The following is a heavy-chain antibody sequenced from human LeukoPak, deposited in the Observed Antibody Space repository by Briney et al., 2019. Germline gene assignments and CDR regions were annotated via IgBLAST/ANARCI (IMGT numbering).Heavy chain of an antibody. CDR2: IYTSGST. CDR3: ARDGSSIFNWFDP. V-gene: IGHV4-61*02. Sequence: PSETLSLTCTVSGDSISSGDYYWSWIRQPAGKGLEWIGRIYTSGSTNYNPSLKSRVTMSVDTSKNQFSLKLSSVTAADTAVYYCARDGSSIFNWFDPWGQGTLVTVSS. D-gene: IGHD6-13*01. CDR1: GDSISSGDYY. J-gene: IGHJ5*02.